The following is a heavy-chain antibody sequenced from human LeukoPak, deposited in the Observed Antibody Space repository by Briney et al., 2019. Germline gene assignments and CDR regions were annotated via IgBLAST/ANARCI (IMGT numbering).Heavy chain of an antibody. CDR1: GGSISSYY. V-gene: IGHV4-59*12. J-gene: IGHJ4*02. Sequence: SETLSLTCTVSGGSISSYYWSWIRQPPGKGLEWIGYIYYSGSTYYNPSLKSRVTISVDTSKNQFSLKLSSVTAADTAVYYCARVPAFGYGGNPGTFDYWGQGTLVTVSS. CDR3: ARVPAFGYGGNPGTFDY. CDR2: IYYSGST. D-gene: IGHD4-23*01.